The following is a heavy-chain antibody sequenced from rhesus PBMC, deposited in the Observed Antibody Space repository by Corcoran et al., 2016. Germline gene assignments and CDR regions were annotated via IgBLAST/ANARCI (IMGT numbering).Heavy chain of an antibody. CDR3: ARGGYSYSSDY. CDR2: IYGSGSST. D-gene: IGHD5-12*01. CDR1: GGSISSSY. J-gene: IGHJ4*01. V-gene: IGHV4-169*01. Sequence: QLQLQESGPGLVKPSETLSLTCAVSGGSISSSYWSWIRQAPGKGLGGIGYIYGSGSSTNYNPSLKSRVTLSVDTSKNQLSLKLSSVTAADTAVYYCARGGYSYSSDYWGQGVLVTVSS.